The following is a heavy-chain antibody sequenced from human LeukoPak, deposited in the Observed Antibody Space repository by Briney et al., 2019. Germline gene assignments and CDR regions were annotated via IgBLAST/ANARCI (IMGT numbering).Heavy chain of an antibody. CDR3: ARAPQAKVVPAAIRSYYYYYMDV. V-gene: IGHV4-61*01. CDR2: MYYSGST. Sequence: PSETLSLTCTVSGASISSGSYYWSWIRQPPGKELEWIGYMYYSGSTNYNPSLKSRVTISVDTSKNQLSLKLSSVTAADTAVYYCARAPQAKVVPAAIRSYYYYYMDVWGKGTTVTVSS. CDR1: GASISSGSYY. D-gene: IGHD2-2*02. J-gene: IGHJ6*03.